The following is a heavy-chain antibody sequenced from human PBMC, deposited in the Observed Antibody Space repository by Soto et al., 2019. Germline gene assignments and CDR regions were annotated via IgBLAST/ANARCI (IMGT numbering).Heavy chain of an antibody. CDR3: ARGPGGPDGPGDY. CDR1: GYTFTSYA. J-gene: IGHJ4*02. CDR2: INAGNGNT. V-gene: IGHV1-3*01. D-gene: IGHD2-15*01. Sequence: QVQLVQSGAEVKKPGASVKVSCKASGYTFTSYAMHWVRQAPGQRLEWMGWINAGNGNTKYSQKLQGRVTITRDTSASTAYMERSSLSSEDTAVYYCARGPGGPDGPGDYWGQGTLVTVSS.